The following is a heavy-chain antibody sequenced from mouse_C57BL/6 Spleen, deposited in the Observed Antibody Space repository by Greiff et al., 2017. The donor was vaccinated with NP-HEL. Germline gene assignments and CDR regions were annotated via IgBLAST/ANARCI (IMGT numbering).Heavy chain of an antibody. J-gene: IGHJ2*01. V-gene: IGHV6-3*01. CDR3: TVTTVVAYYLDY. Sequence: EVQLVESGGGLVQPGGSMKLSCVASGFTFSNYWMNWVRQSPGKGLEWVAQIRLKSDNYATHYAESVKGRFTISRDDSKSSVYLQMNNLRSEDTGIYYCTVTTVVAYYLDYWGQGTTLTVSS. CDR1: GFTFSNYW. D-gene: IGHD1-1*01. CDR2: IRLKSDNYAT.